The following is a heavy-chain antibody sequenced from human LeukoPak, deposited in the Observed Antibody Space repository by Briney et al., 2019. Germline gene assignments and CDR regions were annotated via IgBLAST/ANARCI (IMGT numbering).Heavy chain of an antibody. CDR1: GFTFSDYY. Sequence: GGSLRLSCAASGFTFSDYYVDWVRQAPGKGLEWVGRTRNKANGYTTYYAASVKGRFTIPRDDSKTSVYLHMNSLKTESTAVYYCARGYCSNTSCPSAPGYWGQGTLVTVSS. J-gene: IGHJ4*02. CDR2: TRNKANGYTT. D-gene: IGHD2-2*01. CDR3: ARGYCSNTSCPSAPGY. V-gene: IGHV3-72*01.